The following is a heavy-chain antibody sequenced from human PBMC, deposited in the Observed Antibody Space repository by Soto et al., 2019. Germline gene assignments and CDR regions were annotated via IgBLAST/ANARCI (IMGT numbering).Heavy chain of an antibody. V-gene: IGHV3-74*01. CDR2: LQTDGSHP. Sequence: EVHLVESGGGLVQPGGSLRLSCVASGFTFDYYWMHWVRQDPGEGLMWVSRLQTDGSHPAYADSVKGRFTISRDNAKNTLYLQMNNLRAEDTAVSYCARGGDPDYWGQGTLVTVSS. CDR1: GFTFDYYW. CDR3: ARGGDPDY. J-gene: IGHJ4*02. D-gene: IGHD2-21*02.